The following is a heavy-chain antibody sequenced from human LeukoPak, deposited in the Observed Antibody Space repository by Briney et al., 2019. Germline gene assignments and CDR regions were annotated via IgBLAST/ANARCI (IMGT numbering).Heavy chain of an antibody. D-gene: IGHD1-26*01. Sequence: GGSLRLSCAASGFTFSSYVMHWVRQAPGKGLEWVAFIRYDGNNKHYADSVKGRFTISRDNSKNTLILQMNSLRPEDTAIYYCAKNDGNYCDPWGQGTLVTVSS. J-gene: IGHJ5*02. CDR3: AKNDGNYCDP. CDR1: GFTFSSYV. CDR2: IRYDGNNK. V-gene: IGHV3-30*02.